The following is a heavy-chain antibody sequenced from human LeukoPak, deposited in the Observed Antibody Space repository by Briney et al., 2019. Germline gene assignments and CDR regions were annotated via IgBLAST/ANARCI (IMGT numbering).Heavy chain of an antibody. CDR3: ARTGKQTTVLNWFDP. Sequence: PSETLSLTCAVSGYSISSGYYWGWIRQPPGKGLEWIGSIYHSGSTYYNPPLKSRVTISVDTSKNQFSLKLSSVTAADTAVYYCARTGKQTTVLNWFDPWGQGTLVTVSS. J-gene: IGHJ5*02. CDR1: GYSISSGYY. D-gene: IGHD4-11*01. V-gene: IGHV4-38-2*01. CDR2: IYHSGST.